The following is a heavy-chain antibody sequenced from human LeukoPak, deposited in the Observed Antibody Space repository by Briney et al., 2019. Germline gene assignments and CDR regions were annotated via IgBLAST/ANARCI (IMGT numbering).Heavy chain of an antibody. D-gene: IGHD4-17*01. CDR2: ISYDGSNK. CDR1: GFTFSSYG. V-gene: IGHV3-30*19. Sequence: PGGSLRLSYAASGFTFSSYGMHWVRQAPGKGLEWVAVISYDGSNKYYADSVKGRFTISRDNSKNTLYLQMNSLRAEDTAVYYCARETGSAVGSTDFDYWGQGTLVTVSS. J-gene: IGHJ4*02. CDR3: ARETGSAVGSTDFDY.